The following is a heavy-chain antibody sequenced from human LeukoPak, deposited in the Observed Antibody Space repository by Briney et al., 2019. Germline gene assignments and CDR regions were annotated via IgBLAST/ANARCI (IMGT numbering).Heavy chain of an antibody. CDR3: AREVVEPAAMSYYYYYYMDV. V-gene: IGHV3-48*03. CDR1: GFTFSSYE. CDR2: ISSSGSTI. D-gene: IGHD2-2*01. J-gene: IGHJ6*03. Sequence: PGGSLRLSCAASGFTFSSYEMNWVRQAPGKGLEWVSYISSSGSTIYYADSVKGRFTISRDNAKNSLYLQVNSLRAEDTAVYYCAREVVEPAAMSYYYYYYMDVWGKGTTVTVS.